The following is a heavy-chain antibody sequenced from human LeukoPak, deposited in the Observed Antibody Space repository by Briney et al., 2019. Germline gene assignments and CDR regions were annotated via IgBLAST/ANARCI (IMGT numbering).Heavy chain of an antibody. CDR3: ARARAPFDN. CDR1: GFTFSSYA. Sequence: GGSLRLSCGASGFTFSSYAMSWVHQAPGKGLEWVSIISDSGGTTYYADSVTGRFTISRDNSKNTLYLQMSSLRAEDTAVYYCARARAPFDNWGQGTLVTVSS. CDR2: ISDSGGTT. V-gene: IGHV3-23*01. J-gene: IGHJ4*02.